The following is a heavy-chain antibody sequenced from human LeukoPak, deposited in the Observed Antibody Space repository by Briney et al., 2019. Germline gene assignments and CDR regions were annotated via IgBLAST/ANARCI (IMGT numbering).Heavy chain of an antibody. J-gene: IGHJ4*02. CDR1: GFTFSSYG. D-gene: IGHD3-22*01. CDR2: ISYDGSNK. CDR3: AKDRGPYDSSGIDY. V-gene: IGHV3-30*18. Sequence: GGSLRLSCAASGFTFSSYGMHWVRQAPGKGLEWVAVISYDGSNKYYADSVKGRFTISRDNSKNTLYLQMNSLRAEDTAVYYCAKDRGPYDSSGIDYWGQGTLVTVSS.